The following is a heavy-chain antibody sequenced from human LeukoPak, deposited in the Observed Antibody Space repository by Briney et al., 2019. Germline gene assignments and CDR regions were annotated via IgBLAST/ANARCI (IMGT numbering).Heavy chain of an antibody. J-gene: IGHJ4*02. V-gene: IGHV1-18*01. Sequence: GASVKVSCKASGYTFTSYGISWVRQAPGQGLEWMGWISAYNGNTNYAQKFQGRVTMTRDMSTSTVYMELSSLRSEDTAVYYCARSSSVTIPGYYFDFWGQGTLVTVSS. CDR1: GYTFTSYG. CDR2: ISAYNGNT. CDR3: ARSSSVTIPGYYFDF. D-gene: IGHD2-21*01.